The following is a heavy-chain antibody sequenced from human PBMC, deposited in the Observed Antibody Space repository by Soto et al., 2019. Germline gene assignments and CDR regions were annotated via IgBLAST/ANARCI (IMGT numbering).Heavy chain of an antibody. CDR3: ARDNTYGSGRREDWVDY. V-gene: IGHV1-69*08. Sequence: QVQLVQSGAEVKKPGSSVKVSCKASGGTFSSYTISWVRQAPGQGLEWMGRIIPILGIANYAQKFQGRVTITADKLTSTAYLELSSLRSEDTAVYYCARDNTYGSGRREDWVDYWCQGTLVTVSS. CDR2: IIPILGIA. CDR1: GGTFSSYT. D-gene: IGHD3-10*01. J-gene: IGHJ4*02.